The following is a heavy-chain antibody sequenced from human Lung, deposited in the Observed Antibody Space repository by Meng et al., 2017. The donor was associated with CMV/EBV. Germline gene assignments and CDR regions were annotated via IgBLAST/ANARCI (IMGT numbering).Heavy chain of an antibody. V-gene: IGHV4-34*01. Sequence: SETLSLXCAVYGGSFSGYYWSWIRQPPGKGLEWIGEINHSGSTNYNPSLKSRVTISVDTSKNQFSLKLSSVTAADTAVYYCARGRYDFWSGYYRGYFDYWGQGXLVPSPQ. J-gene: IGHJ4*02. CDR2: INHSGST. CDR1: GGSFSGYY. D-gene: IGHD3-3*01. CDR3: ARGRYDFWSGYYRGYFDY.